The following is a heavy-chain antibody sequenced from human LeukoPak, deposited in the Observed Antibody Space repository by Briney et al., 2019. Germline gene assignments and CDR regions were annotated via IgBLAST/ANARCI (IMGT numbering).Heavy chain of an antibody. V-gene: IGHV1-46*01. Sequence: ALVKVSCKASGYTFTSYYMHWVRQAPGQGLEWMGIINPSGGSTSYAQKFQGRVTMTRDTSTSTVYMELSSLRSEDTAVYYCARETPLPAAMATPFDYWGQGTLVTVSS. J-gene: IGHJ4*02. D-gene: IGHD5-18*01. CDR1: GYTFTSYY. CDR3: ARETPLPAAMATPFDY. CDR2: INPSGGST.